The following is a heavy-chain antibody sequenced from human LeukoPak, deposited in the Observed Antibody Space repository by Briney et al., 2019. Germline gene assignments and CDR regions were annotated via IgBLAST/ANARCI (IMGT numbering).Heavy chain of an antibody. J-gene: IGHJ3*01. V-gene: IGHV4-59*01. D-gene: IGHD2-21*02. CDR2: IYYSGNT. CDR1: GGSISSYY. Sequence: SETLSLTCTVSGGSISSYYWSWIRQPPGKRLEGIGYIYYSGNTNYNPSLKSRVTVSVDTSKNQFSLKLSSVTAADTAVYYCARYARVTAKGFDLWGQGTMVTVSS. CDR3: ARYARVTAKGFDL.